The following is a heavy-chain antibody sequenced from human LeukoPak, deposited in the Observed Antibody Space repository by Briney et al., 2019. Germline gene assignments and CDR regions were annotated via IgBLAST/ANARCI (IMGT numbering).Heavy chain of an antibody. V-gene: IGHV3-15*07. CDR3: STPSF. Sequence: GGSLRLSCATSGFIFTNAWMKWVRQAPGKGLEWVGRIKSKTDGGTIDYAAPVKGRFTISKDDSKNTLYLQMDNLKTEDTAIYYCSTPSFWGQGTLVTVSS. CDR1: GFIFTNAW. J-gene: IGHJ4*02. CDR2: IKSKTDGGTI.